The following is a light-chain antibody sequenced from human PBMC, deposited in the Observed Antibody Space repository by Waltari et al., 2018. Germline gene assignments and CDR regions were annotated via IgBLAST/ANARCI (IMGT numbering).Light chain of an antibody. CDR1: QSISKW. V-gene: IGKV1-5*03. CDR2: EAS. J-gene: IGKJ4*01. CDR3: QQYNSYSLRT. Sequence: DIRMTQSPSTLSASAGDRVIISCRASQSISKWLAWYQQKPGKAPKLLSYEASTLQSGVPSMSRGTGAGTGFTGTISSLQPADFATYYCQQYNSYSLRTFGGGTKVESK.